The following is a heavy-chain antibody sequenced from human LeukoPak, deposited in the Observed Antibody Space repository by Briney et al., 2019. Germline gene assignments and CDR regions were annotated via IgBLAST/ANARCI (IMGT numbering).Heavy chain of an antibody. V-gene: IGHV3-23*01. CDR3: AKDQRPDSGYDIDY. D-gene: IGHD5-12*01. CDR2: IYGSGDTT. Sequence: PGGSLRLSCAASGFTFSTYSMSWVRQAPRKGLEWVSVIYGSGDTTNYADSVKGRFTISRDNSKNMLYLQMHGLRAEDTAVYYCAKDQRPDSGYDIDYWGQGTLATVSS. J-gene: IGHJ4*02. CDR1: GFTFSTYS.